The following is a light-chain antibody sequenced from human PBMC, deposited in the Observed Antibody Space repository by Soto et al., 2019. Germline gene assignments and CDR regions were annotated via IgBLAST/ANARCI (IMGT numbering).Light chain of an antibody. CDR1: QSISNY. CDR2: GAS. CDR3: QQHNNWPPIT. J-gene: IGKJ1*01. Sequence: EIGMTQSAANLSVSPGERVSLXCRASQSISNYLAWYQQKAGKAPRLLMYGASIRATGIQARLSGSGSGTEFTLNISSLRSEEFAVYYCQQHNNWPPITFGQGTKVDIK. V-gene: IGKV3-15*01.